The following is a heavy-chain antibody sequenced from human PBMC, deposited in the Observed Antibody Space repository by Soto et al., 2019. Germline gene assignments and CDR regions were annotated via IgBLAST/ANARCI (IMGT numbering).Heavy chain of an antibody. D-gene: IGHD2-15*01. CDR3: AKDSMDIVVVVAATAFDY. J-gene: IGHJ4*02. Sequence: SGGSLRLSCAASGFTFSSYAMSWVRQAPGKGLEWVSAISGSGGSTYYADSVKGRFTISRDNSKNTLYLQMNSLRAEDTAVYYCAKDSMDIVVVVAATAFDYWGQGTLVTVSS. CDR1: GFTFSSYA. V-gene: IGHV3-23*01. CDR2: ISGSGGST.